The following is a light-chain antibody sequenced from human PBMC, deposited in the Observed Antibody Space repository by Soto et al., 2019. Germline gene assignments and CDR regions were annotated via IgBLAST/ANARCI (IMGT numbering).Light chain of an antibody. J-gene: IGKJ5*01. CDR1: QSVSSSY. Sequence: EIVLTQSPGTLSLSPGERATLSCRASQSVSSSYLAWYQQKPGQAPRLLIYGASSRATGIPDRFSGSGSGTDFTLTISRLEPEDFAVYYCQHYCGSITFGQGTRLEIK. CDR2: GAS. V-gene: IGKV3-20*01. CDR3: QHYCGSIT.